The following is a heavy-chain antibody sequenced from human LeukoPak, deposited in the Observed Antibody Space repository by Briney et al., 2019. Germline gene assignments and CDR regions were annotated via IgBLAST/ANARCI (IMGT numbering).Heavy chain of an antibody. V-gene: IGHV3-21*01. J-gene: IGHJ6*04. Sequence: GGSLRLSCAASGFTFSSYSMNWVRQAPGKGLEWVSSISSSSYIYYADSVKGRFTISRDNAKNSLYLQMNSLRAEDTAVYYCARDGEDIAVVPAALYGMDVWGKGTTVTVSS. CDR3: ARDGEDIAVVPAALYGMDV. CDR2: ISSSSYI. CDR1: GFTFSSYS. D-gene: IGHD2-2*01.